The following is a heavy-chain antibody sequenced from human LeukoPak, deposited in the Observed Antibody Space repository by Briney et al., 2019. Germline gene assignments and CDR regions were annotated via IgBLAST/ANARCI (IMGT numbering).Heavy chain of an antibody. V-gene: IGHV4-59*01. J-gene: IGHJ4*02. CDR2: IYYSGST. CDR3: ARYATVVSYFDY. CDR1: GGSISSYY. D-gene: IGHD4-17*01. Sequence: PSETLSLTCTVSGGSISSYYWSWIRQPPGKGLEWIGYIYYSGSTNYNPSLKSRVTISVDTPKNQFSLKLSSVTAADTAVYYCARYATVVSYFDYWGQGTLVTVSS.